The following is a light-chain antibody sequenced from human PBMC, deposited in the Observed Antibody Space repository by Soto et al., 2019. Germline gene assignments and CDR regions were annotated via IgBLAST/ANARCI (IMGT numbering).Light chain of an antibody. CDR2: KVS. CDR3: MQGTHWLYS. Sequence: DVVLTQSPLSLPVTLGQSASISCRSSQSIVFSNGSTLLSWFHQRPGQSPRRLIYKVSNRDSGVPERFTGSGSGTDFTLKISRVEAEDVGFYYCMQGTHWLYSFGQGTKLEIK. CDR1: QSIVFSNGSTL. V-gene: IGKV2-30*01. J-gene: IGKJ2*01.